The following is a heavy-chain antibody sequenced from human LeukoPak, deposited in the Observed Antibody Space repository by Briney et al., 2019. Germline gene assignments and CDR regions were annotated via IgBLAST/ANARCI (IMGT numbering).Heavy chain of an antibody. Sequence: SSETLSLTCTVSGDSISSYYWSWIRQSPGKGLEWIGYKFFSGSTDYNPSLKSRVTISEDTSKNQFFLKLSSVTAADTAVYFCARGDLFGELAGTDAFDIWGQGTLVTVSS. CDR1: GDSISSYY. CDR3: ARGDLFGELAGTDAFDI. CDR2: KFFSGST. V-gene: IGHV4-59*01. J-gene: IGHJ3*02. D-gene: IGHD3-10*02.